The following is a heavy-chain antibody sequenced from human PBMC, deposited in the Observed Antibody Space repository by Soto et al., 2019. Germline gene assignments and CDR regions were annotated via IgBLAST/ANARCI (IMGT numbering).Heavy chain of an antibody. CDR2: IYYSGST. J-gene: IGHJ6*02. CDR1: GGSISSSSYY. D-gene: IGHD3-3*01. CDR3: ARRDYDFWSGYYTGHYYYGMDV. V-gene: IGHV4-39*01. Sequence: SETLSLTCTVSGGSISSSSYYWCWIRQPPGKGLEWIGSIYYSGSTYYNPSLKSRVTISVDTSKNQFSLKLSSVTAADTAVYYCARRDYDFWSGYYTGHYYYGMDVWGQGTTVTVSS.